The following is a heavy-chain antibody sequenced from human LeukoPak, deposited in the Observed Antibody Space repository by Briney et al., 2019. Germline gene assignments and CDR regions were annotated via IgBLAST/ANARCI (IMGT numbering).Heavy chain of an antibody. J-gene: IGHJ4*02. Sequence: GASVKVSCKASGGTFSSYAISWVRQAPGQGLEWMGGITPIFGTANYAQKFQGRVTITTDESTSTAYMELSSLRSEDTAVYYCARDGSSGWYYFDYWGQGTLVTVSS. CDR1: GGTFSSYA. CDR3: ARDGSSGWYYFDY. D-gene: IGHD6-19*01. V-gene: IGHV1-69*05. CDR2: ITPIFGTA.